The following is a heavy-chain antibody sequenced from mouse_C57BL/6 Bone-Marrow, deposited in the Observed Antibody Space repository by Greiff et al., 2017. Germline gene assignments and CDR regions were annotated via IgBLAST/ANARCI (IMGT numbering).Heavy chain of an antibody. CDR2: IDPSDSYT. D-gene: IGHD1-1*01. Sequence: QVQLQQPGAELVMPGASVKLSCKASGYTFTSYWMHWVKQRPGQGLEWIGEIDPSDSYTNYNQKFKGKSTLTVDKSSSTAYMQLSSLTSEDSAVYYCAREERAHYYGSSYGFAYWGQVTLVTVSA. CDR3: AREERAHYYGSSYGFAY. J-gene: IGHJ3*01. CDR1: GYTFTSYW. V-gene: IGHV1-69*01.